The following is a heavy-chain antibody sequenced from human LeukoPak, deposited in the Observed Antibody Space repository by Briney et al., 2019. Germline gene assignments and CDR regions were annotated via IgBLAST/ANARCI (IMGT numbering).Heavy chain of an antibody. CDR2: ISGSGGST. V-gene: IGHV3-23*01. CDR1: GFTFSSYA. Sequence: GGSLRLSCAASGFTFSSYAMSWVRQAPGKGLEWVSAISGSGGSTYYADSVKGRFTISRDKSKNTLYLQMNSLGAEDTAVYYCAKGDTTWELLHDDWGQGTLVTVSS. CDR3: AKGDTTWELLHDD. D-gene: IGHD1-26*01. J-gene: IGHJ4*02.